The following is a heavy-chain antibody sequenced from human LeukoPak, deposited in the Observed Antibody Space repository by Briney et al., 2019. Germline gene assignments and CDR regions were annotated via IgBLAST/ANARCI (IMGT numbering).Heavy chain of an antibody. J-gene: IGHJ4*02. Sequence: SETLSLTCNVSGVSISSSSYYWGWIRQPPGKGLEWIGSIYSSGSTYYNSSLKSRVTISIDTSKNQVSLKLSSVTAADTAVYYCARHRRIRDYGSGSFKTSSSFFDYWGQGTLVTVSS. CDR1: GVSISSSSYY. CDR3: ARHRRIRDYGSGSFKTSSSFFDY. V-gene: IGHV4-39*01. CDR2: IYSSGST. D-gene: IGHD3-10*01.